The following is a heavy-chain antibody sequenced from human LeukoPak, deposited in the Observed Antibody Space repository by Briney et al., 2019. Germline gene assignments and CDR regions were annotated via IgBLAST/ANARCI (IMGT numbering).Heavy chain of an antibody. V-gene: IGHV3-53*01. Sequence: GRSLRLSCNVSGLTVSSNYMSWVRQAPGKGLGWVSFIHSGGDTFYADSVKGRFTISRDNSNNMVYLQMNSLTVEDTAVYYCAKQGTGLDYWGQGTLVTVSS. CDR3: AKQGTGLDY. J-gene: IGHJ4*02. CDR1: GLTVSSNY. CDR2: IHSGGDT. D-gene: IGHD1-1*01.